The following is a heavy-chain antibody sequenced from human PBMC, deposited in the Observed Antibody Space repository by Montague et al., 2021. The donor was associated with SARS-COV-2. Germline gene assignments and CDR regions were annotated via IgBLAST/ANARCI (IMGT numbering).Heavy chain of an antibody. CDR3: AMTAVIRYQYYFDN. CDR1: GGSVRSGSYY. CDR2: VLYTGVT. D-gene: IGHD3-16*02. V-gene: IGHV4-61*01. J-gene: IGHJ4*02. Sequence: SETLSLTCSVSGGSVRSGSYYWSWIRQPPGKGLHWIGNVLYTGVTSFNPSLKSRLTMSVGSSKNEFSLNLRSVTAADTAVYYCAMTAVIRYQYYFDNWGQGTVVAVSS.